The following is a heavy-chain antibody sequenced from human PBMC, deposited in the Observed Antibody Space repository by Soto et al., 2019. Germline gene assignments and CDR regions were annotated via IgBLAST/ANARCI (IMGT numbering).Heavy chain of an antibody. J-gene: IGHJ4*02. CDR3: ARDVHDSGSYYRQPDY. D-gene: IGHD1-26*01. CDR2: ISYDGSNK. CDR1: GFTFSSYA. V-gene: IGHV3-30-3*01. Sequence: QVQLVESGGGVVQPGRSLRLSCAASGFTFSSYAMHWVRQAPGKGLEWVAVISYDGSNKYYADSVKGRFTISRDNSKNTLYRQMNSLRAEDTAVYYCARDVHDSGSYYRQPDYWGQGTLVTVSS.